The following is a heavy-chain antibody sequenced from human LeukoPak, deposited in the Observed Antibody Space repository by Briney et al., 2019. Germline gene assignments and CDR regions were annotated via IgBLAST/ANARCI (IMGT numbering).Heavy chain of an antibody. CDR3: ARGGYYDNSGPQGLYDWFDP. V-gene: IGHV3-11*01. CDR2: ISSSGSTI. J-gene: IGHJ5*02. D-gene: IGHD3-22*01. Sequence: PGGSPRLSCAASGFTFSDYYMSWIRQAPGKGLEWVSYISSSGSTIYYADSVKGRFTISRDNAKNSLYLQMNSLRAEDTAVYYCARGGYYDNSGPQGLYDWFDPWGQGTLVTVSS. CDR1: GFTFSDYY.